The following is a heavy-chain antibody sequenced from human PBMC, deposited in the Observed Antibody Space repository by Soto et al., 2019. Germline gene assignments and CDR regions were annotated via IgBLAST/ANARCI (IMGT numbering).Heavy chain of an antibody. J-gene: IGHJ4*02. CDR3: AHRPDASGWYVPPYYFDY. V-gene: IGHV2-5*02. CDR1: GFSLSTSGVG. CDR2: IYWDDDK. D-gene: IGHD6-19*01. Sequence: QITLKESGPTLVKPTQTLTLTCTFSGFSLSTSGVGVGWIRQPPGKALEWLALIYWDDDKRYSPSLKSRLTITKDTSKNQVVLTMTNMDPVDTAPYYCAHRPDASGWYVPPYYFDYWGQGTLVTVSS.